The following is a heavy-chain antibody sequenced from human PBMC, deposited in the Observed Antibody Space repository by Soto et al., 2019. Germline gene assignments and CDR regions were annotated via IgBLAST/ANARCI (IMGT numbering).Heavy chain of an antibody. Sequence: ASVKVSCKASGYTFTSYGISWVRHAPGQGLEWMGWISAYNGNTNYAQKLQGRVTMTTDTSTSTAYMELRSLRSDDTAVYYCAREGRRYCISTSCSKGWFDPGGQGTLVTRLL. CDR2: ISAYNGNT. CDR3: AREGRRYCISTSCSKGWFDP. D-gene: IGHD2-2*01. J-gene: IGHJ5*02. CDR1: GYTFTSYG. V-gene: IGHV1-18*01.